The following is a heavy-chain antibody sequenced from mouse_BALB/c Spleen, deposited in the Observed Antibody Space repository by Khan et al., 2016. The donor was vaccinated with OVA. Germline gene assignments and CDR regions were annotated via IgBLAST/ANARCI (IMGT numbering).Heavy chain of an antibody. J-gene: IGHJ2*01. CDR3: TRGGYGYYGS. D-gene: IGHD2-3*01. CDR2: INPSDGGT. Sequence: QVQLQQSGAELVKPGASVKLSCKASGYTFTSYYIYWVKQRPGQGLEWIGEINPSDGGTNFNEKFKRKATLTVDKSSSAAYMQLSSLTSEDSAVYYCTRGGYGYYGSWGQGTTLTVSS. V-gene: IGHV1S81*02. CDR1: GYTFTSYY.